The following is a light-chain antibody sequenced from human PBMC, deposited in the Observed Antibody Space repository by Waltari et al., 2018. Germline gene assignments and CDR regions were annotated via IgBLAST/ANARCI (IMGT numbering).Light chain of an antibody. CDR1: KYISSW. CDR2: KAS. CDR3: QQYNTYPLT. J-gene: IGKJ5*01. Sequence: DIQMTQSPSTLSASVGDRVTITCRASKYISSWLAWYQQKPGKAPKLLIYKASILESGVPSRFSGSESGTEFTLTISSLQPDDFATYYCQQYNTYPLTFGQGTRLEI. V-gene: IGKV1-5*03.